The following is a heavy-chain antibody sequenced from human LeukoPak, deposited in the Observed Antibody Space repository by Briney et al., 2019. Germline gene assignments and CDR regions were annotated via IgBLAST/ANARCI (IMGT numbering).Heavy chain of an antibody. D-gene: IGHD1-26*01. Sequence: ASVNVSCKASGYTFTGYYMHWVRQAPGQGLEWMGWINPNSGGTNYAQKFQGRVTMTRDTSISTAYMELSRLRSDDTAVYYCALITAVGVDYFDYWGQGTLVTVSS. CDR3: ALITAVGVDYFDY. CDR1: GYTFTGYY. V-gene: IGHV1-2*02. CDR2: INPNSGGT. J-gene: IGHJ4*02.